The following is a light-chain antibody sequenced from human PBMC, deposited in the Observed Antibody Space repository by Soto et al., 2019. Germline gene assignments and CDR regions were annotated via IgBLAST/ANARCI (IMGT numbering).Light chain of an antibody. CDR2: GAS. CDR3: QRSYRTPWT. J-gene: IGKJ1*01. Sequence: DIQMTQSPSSLSASVGDRVTITCRASQSVSSYLNWYQQKPGKAPKLLIYGASSLQSGVPSRFSGSGSGTDFALTISSLQPEDFATYYGQRSYRTPWTGGQGTKVEIK. V-gene: IGKV1-39*01. CDR1: QSVSSY.